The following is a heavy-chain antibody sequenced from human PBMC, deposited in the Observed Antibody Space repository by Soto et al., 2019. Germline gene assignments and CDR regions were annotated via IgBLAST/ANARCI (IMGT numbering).Heavy chain of an antibody. CDR2: IDPSDSYT. D-gene: IGHD3-22*01. CDR3: ARQIYDSDTGPNFQYYFDS. CDR1: GYSFTSYW. V-gene: IGHV5-10-1*01. J-gene: IGHJ4*02. Sequence: GESLKISCKGSGYSFTSYWISWVRQMPGKGLEWMGRIDPSDSYTNYSPSFQGHVTISADKSISTAYLQWSSLRASDTAMYYCARQIYDSDTGPNFQYYFDSWGQGTPVTVSS.